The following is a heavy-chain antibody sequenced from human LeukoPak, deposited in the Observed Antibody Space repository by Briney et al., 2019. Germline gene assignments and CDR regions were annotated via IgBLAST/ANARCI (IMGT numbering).Heavy chain of an antibody. Sequence: ASVKVPCKASGGTFSSYAISWVRQAPGQGLEWMGGIIPIFGTANYAQKFQGRVTITTDESTSTAYMELSSLRSEDTAVYYCAGGTYYYDSSGYSHFDYWGQGTLVTVSS. J-gene: IGHJ4*02. D-gene: IGHD3-22*01. CDR3: AGGTYYYDSSGYSHFDY. CDR1: GGTFSSYA. V-gene: IGHV1-69*05. CDR2: IIPIFGTA.